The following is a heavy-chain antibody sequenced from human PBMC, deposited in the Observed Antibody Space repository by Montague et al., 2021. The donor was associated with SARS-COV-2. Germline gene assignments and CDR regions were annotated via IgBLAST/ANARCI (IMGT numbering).Heavy chain of an antibody. D-gene: IGHD3-10*01. Sequence: SETLSLTCAVYGGSLSGYYWSWIRQPPGKGLEWIGEINHSGSANYNPSLKSRVTISVDTSKNQFSLKLSSMTAADTAVYYCARVRYYGSGTSLGMDVWGQGTTVTVSS. J-gene: IGHJ6*02. CDR2: INHSGSA. CDR1: GGSLSGYY. CDR3: ARVRYYGSGTSLGMDV. V-gene: IGHV4-34*01.